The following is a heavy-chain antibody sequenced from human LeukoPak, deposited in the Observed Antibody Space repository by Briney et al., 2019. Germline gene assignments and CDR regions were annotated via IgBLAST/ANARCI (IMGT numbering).Heavy chain of an antibody. CDR3: ARASCGGGTCYDSRGWFDP. CDR2: ISHSGST. J-gene: IGHJ5*02. D-gene: IGHD2-15*01. CDR1: GGSLSGYY. Sequence: PSETLSLTCDVYGGSLSGYYWSWIRQPPGKGLEWIEEISHSGSTKYNPSLKSRLAISVDTSKNQFSLKLSSVTAADTAVYYCARASCGGGTCYDSRGWFDPWGQGTLVTVSS. V-gene: IGHV4-34*01.